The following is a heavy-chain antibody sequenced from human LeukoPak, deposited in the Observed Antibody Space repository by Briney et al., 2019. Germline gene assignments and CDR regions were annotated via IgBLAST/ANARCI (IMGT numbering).Heavy chain of an antibody. CDR1: GSTFTGYY. J-gene: IGHJ4*02. D-gene: IGHD3-22*01. CDR2: INPNSGGT. Sequence: GASVKVSCKASGSTFTGYYMHWVRQAPGHGLEWMGWINPNSGGTNYAQKFQGRVTMTRDTSISTAYMELSRLRSDDTAVYYCARERVVVIGSTEWGNYFDYWGQGTLVTVSS. CDR3: ARERVVVIGSTEWGNYFDY. V-gene: IGHV1-2*02.